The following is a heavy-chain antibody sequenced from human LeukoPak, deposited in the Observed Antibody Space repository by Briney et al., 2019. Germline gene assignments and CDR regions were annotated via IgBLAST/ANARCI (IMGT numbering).Heavy chain of an antibody. D-gene: IGHD3-22*01. CDR1: GFTFSSHW. V-gene: IGHV3-7*01. J-gene: IGHJ4*02. CDR2: IKQDGSEK. Sequence: GGSLRLSCAASGFTFSSHWMSWVRQAPGKGLEWVANIKQDGSEKYYVDSVKGRFTISRDNAKNSLYLQMNSLRAEDTAVYYCAREFPYYYDSSGYLYYFDYWGQGTLVTVSS. CDR3: AREFPYYYDSSGYLYYFDY.